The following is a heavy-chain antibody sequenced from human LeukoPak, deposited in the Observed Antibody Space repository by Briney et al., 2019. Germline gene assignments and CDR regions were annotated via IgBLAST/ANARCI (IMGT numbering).Heavy chain of an antibody. CDR3: ASPGDYDRINDY. CDR2: INPNSGGT. J-gene: IGHJ4*02. V-gene: IGHV1-2*02. Sequence: ASVKVSCMASGYTFTGYYMHWVRHGPGQGLEWMGWINPNSGGTNYAQKFQGRVTMTRDTSISTAYMELSRLRSDDTAVYYCASPGDYDRINDYWGQGTLVTVSS. CDR1: GYTFTGYY. D-gene: IGHD4-17*01.